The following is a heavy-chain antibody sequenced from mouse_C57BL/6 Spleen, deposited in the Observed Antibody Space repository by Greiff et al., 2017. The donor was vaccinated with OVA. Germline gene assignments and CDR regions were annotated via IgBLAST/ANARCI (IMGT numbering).Heavy chain of an antibody. J-gene: IGHJ2*01. CDR2: LSDGGSYT. Sequence: EVMLVESGGGLVKPGGSLKLSCAASGFTFSSYAMSWVRQTPEKRLEWVATLSDGGSYTYYPDNVKGRFTISRDNAKNNLYLQMSHLKSEDTAMYYCARDPKTTDYFDYWGQGTTLTVSS. CDR1: GFTFSSYA. D-gene: IGHD1-1*01. CDR3: ARDPKTTDYFDY. V-gene: IGHV5-4*01.